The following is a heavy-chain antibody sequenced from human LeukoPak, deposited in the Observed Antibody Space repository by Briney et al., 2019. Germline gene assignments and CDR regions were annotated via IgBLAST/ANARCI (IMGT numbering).Heavy chain of an antibody. CDR3: ARPLYSYGQYYFDY. Sequence: GESLKISCKGSGYSFTSNWIGWVRQMPGKGLEWMGIIYPGDSDTRYSPSFQGQVTISADKSISTAYLQWSSLKASDTAMYYRARPLYSYGQYYFDYWGQGTLVTVSS. CDR2: IYPGDSDT. V-gene: IGHV5-51*01. J-gene: IGHJ4*02. CDR1: GYSFTSNW. D-gene: IGHD5-18*01.